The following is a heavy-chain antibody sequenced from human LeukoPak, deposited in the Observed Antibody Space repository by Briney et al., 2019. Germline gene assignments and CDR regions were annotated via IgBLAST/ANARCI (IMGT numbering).Heavy chain of an antibody. J-gene: IGHJ6*02. Sequence: ASVKVSCKASGYTFTTYYMHWVRQAPGQGLEWMGIINPSGGSTSYAQKFQGRVTITRDTSTSTVYMEVSSLRSEDTAVYYCARDRHGSGNYNYYGMDVWGQGTTVTVSS. CDR1: GYTFTTYY. D-gene: IGHD3-10*01. CDR2: INPSGGST. CDR3: ARDRHGSGNYNYYGMDV. V-gene: IGHV1-46*01.